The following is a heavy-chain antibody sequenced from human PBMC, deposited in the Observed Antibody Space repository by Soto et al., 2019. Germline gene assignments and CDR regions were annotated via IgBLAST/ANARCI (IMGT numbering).Heavy chain of an antibody. CDR2: INSDGSST. Sequence: EVQLVESGGGLVQPGGSLRLSCAASGFTFSSYWMHWVRQAPGKGLVWVSRINSDGSSTSYADSVKGRFTISRDNAKNTLYLQMNSLRAEDTAVYYCARGGSGWYPHRGFDYWGQGTLVTVSS. CDR1: GFTFSSYW. V-gene: IGHV3-74*01. D-gene: IGHD6-19*01. J-gene: IGHJ4*02. CDR3: ARGGSGWYPHRGFDY.